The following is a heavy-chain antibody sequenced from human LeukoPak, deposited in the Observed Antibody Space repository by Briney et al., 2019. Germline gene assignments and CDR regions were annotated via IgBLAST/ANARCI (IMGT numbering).Heavy chain of an antibody. V-gene: IGHV3-23*01. D-gene: IGHD1-7*01. Sequence: GGSLRLSCTASGFTFSSNAMSWVRQAPGRGLGWVASIIASNGDTHYADSVKGRFTISRDISQNTLYLQMHSLRAEDTAMYYCAKRPAGTAAFYFEYWGQGTLVTVSS. CDR3: AKRPAGTAAFYFEY. CDR1: GFTFSSNA. CDR2: IIASNGDT. J-gene: IGHJ4*02.